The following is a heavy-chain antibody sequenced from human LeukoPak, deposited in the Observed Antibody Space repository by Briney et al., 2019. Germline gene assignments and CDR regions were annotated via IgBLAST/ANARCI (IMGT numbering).Heavy chain of an antibody. V-gene: IGHV1-18*01. CDR1: GYTFTSYG. CDR2: ITTLNGNT. J-gene: IGHJ4*02. CDR3: ARMTMVISQGEEY. D-gene: IGHD4/OR15-4a*01. Sequence: ASVKVSCKTSGYTFTSYGLSWVRQAPGQGLEWMGWITTLNGNTNYAQRLQGRVTMATDTSTSTAYMELRSLRSDDTAVYYCARMTMVISQGEEYWGQGTLVTVSS.